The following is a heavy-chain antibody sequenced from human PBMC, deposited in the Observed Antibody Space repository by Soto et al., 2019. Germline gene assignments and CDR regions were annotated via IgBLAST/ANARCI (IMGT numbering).Heavy chain of an antibody. V-gene: IGHV4-39*07. D-gene: IGHD2-8*02. J-gene: IGHJ4*02. CDR1: GGYVSSTDYY. Sequence: TDAQPLTYTLSGGYVSSTDYYWCWNRQPPGKGLEWIGKINHSGSTNYNPSLKSRVTISVDTSKNQFSLKLTSVTAADTAVYYCARDKITGLFDYWGQGTLVTVSS. CDR3: ARDKITGLFDY. CDR2: INHSGST.